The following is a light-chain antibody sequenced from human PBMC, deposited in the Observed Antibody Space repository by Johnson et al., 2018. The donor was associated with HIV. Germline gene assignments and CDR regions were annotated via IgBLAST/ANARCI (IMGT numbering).Light chain of an antibody. J-gene: IGLJ1*01. CDR2: ENN. Sequence: QSVLTQPPSVSAAPGQKVTISCSGSSSNIGNNYVSWFQHLPGTAPKLLIYENNKRPSGITDRFSASKSGTSATLGITGLQTGDEADYYCGTWDSSLSAGVFGTGTKVTVL. CDR1: SSNIGNNY. CDR3: GTWDSSLSAGV. V-gene: IGLV1-51*02.